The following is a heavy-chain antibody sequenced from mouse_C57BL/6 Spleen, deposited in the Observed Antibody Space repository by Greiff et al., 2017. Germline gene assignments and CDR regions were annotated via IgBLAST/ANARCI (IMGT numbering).Heavy chain of an antibody. J-gene: IGHJ1*03. CDR1: GYTFTDYE. D-gene: IGHD1-1*01. Sequence: QVQLQQSGAELVRPGASVTLSCKASGYTFTDYEMHWVKQTPVHGLEWIGAIDPETGGTAYNQKFKGKAILTADKSSSTAYMELRSLTSEDSAVYYCTRAHGSRYWYFDVWGTGTTVTVSS. CDR2: IDPETGGT. V-gene: IGHV1-15*01. CDR3: TRAHGSRYWYFDV.